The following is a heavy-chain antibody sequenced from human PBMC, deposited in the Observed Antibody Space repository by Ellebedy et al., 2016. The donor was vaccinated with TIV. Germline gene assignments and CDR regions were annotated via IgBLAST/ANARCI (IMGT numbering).Heavy chain of an antibody. CDR2: IYYSGST. D-gene: IGHD3-22*01. Sequence: MPSETLSLTCTVSGGSISSSSYYWGWIRQPPGKGLEWIGSIYYSGSTYYNPSLKSRVTISVDTSKNQFSLKLSSVTAADTAVYYCAITYYYEPQPYFDYWGQGTLVTVSS. CDR1: GGSISSSSYY. J-gene: IGHJ4*02. V-gene: IGHV4-39*01. CDR3: AITYYYEPQPYFDY.